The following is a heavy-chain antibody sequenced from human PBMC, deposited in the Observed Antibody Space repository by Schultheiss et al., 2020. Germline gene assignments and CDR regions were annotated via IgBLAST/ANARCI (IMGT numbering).Heavy chain of an antibody. CDR1: GGSFSGYY. J-gene: IGHJ3*02. D-gene: IGHD2-2*01. Sequence: LSLTCAVRGGSFSGYYWSWFRQAPGKGLEWVGFIRSKAYGGTTEYAASVKGRFTISRDDSKSIAYLQMNSLKTEDTAVYYCTRAVIVVVPAATASGAFDIWGQGPMVTVSS. CDR2: IRSKAYGGTT. V-gene: IGHV3-49*03. CDR3: TRAVIVVVPAATASGAFDI.